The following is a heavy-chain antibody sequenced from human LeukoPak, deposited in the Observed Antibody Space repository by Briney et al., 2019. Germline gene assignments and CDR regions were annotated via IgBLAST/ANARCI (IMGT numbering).Heavy chain of an antibody. CDR2: INPNSGGT. D-gene: IGHD3-9*01. V-gene: IGHV1-2*02. CDR3: ARQRVLTAIGPWFDP. J-gene: IGHJ5*02. CDR1: GYTFTGYY. Sequence: ASVKVSCKASGYTFTGYYMHWLRQAPGQGLEWMGWINPNSGGTNYAQKFQGRVTMTRDTSISTAYMELSRLRSDDTAVYYCARQRVLTAIGPWFDPWGQGTLVTVSS.